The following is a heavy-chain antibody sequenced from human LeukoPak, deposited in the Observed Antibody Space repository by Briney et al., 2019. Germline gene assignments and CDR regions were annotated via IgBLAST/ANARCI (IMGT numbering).Heavy chain of an antibody. J-gene: IGHJ4*02. CDR1: GFTFNSYW. V-gene: IGHV3-7*04. CDR2: IKEDGSHQ. Sequence: GGSLRLSCAASGFTFNSYWLSWVRQAAGKGLEWVANIKEDGSHQHYVDSVKGRFTISRDNAKNSLYVQMNSLRAEDTAVYYCARDGYGTGSHDYWGQGTLVTVSS. CDR3: ARDGYGTGSHDY. D-gene: IGHD3-10*01.